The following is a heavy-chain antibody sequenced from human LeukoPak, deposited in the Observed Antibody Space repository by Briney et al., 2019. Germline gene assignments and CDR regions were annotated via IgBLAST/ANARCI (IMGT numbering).Heavy chain of an antibody. CDR1: GFTVSTNY. J-gene: IGHJ4*02. V-gene: IGHV3-53*05. CDR2: IYTGGTT. CDR3: AKSNVGAYYDFWSGYGYFDY. D-gene: IGHD3-3*01. Sequence: PGGSLRLSCAASGFTVSTNYMSWVRQAPGKGLEWVSVIYTGGTTYYADSVKGRFTISRDNSKNTLYLQMNSLRAEDTAVYYCAKSNVGAYYDFWSGYGYFDYWGQGTLVTVSS.